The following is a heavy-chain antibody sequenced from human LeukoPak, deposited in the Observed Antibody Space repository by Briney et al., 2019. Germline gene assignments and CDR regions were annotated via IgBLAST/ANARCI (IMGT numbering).Heavy chain of an antibody. J-gene: IGHJ4*02. D-gene: IGHD1-26*01. V-gene: IGHV3-64*01. Sequence: GGSLRLSCAASGFIFSNYAMHWVRQAPGKGLEYVSAINSNGGSAYYANSMKGRFTISRDNSKNTLYLQMGSLRAEDTAVYYCARVLGATNFDYWGQGTLVTVSS. CDR1: GFIFSNYA. CDR3: ARVLGATNFDY. CDR2: INSNGGSA.